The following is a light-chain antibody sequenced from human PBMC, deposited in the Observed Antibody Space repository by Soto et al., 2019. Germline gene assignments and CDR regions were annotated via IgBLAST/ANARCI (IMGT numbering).Light chain of an antibody. J-gene: IGKJ2*01. CDR2: GAS. CDR3: QQYGSSSYT. CDR1: QSVSSSY. V-gene: IGKV3-20*01. Sequence: EIVLTQSPGTLSLSPGERATLSCRASQSVSSSYLAWYQQTPGQAPRLLIYGASSRATGIPDRFSGRGSGTDFPLTISRLEAEDFAVYYCQQYGSSSYTFGQGTKLEIK.